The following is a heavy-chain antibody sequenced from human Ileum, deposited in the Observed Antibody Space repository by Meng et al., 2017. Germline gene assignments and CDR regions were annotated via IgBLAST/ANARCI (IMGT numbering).Heavy chain of an antibody. CDR1: GCSVNSGHW. CDR3: ARHIGVTGTRGFDF. Sequence: VQLQVSGPGLVRRSGSLSLTCAVSGCSVNSGHWWSWVRPPPGKGLEWIGEMHNSGTINYNPSLKSRVTISLDTSTNQLSLRLTSVAAADTAVYYCARHIGVTGTRGFDFWGQGTLVTVSS. V-gene: IGHV4-4*02. CDR2: MHNSGTI. J-gene: IGHJ4*02. D-gene: IGHD6-19*01.